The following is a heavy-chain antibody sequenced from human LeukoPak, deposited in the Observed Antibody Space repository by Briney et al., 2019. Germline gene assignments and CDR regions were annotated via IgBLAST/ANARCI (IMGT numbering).Heavy chain of an antibody. CDR2: ISGFNGNT. D-gene: IGHD6-13*01. CDR1: GYSLINSG. V-gene: IGHV1-18*01. J-gene: IGHJ4*02. CDR3: ARMEDSSWSSCDY. Sequence: ASVKVSCKASGYSLINSGISWVRQAPGQGLEWMGWISGFNGNTNYAQKVRGRVTMTTDTSTSTAYMELRSLRSDDTAVYYCARMEDSSWSSCDYWGQGTLVTVSS.